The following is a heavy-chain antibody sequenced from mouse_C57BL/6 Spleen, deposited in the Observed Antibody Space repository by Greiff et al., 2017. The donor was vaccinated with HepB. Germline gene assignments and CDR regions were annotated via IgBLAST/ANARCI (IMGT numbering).Heavy chain of an antibody. Sequence: DVKLQESGPGLVKPSQSLSLTCSVTGYSITSGYYWNWIRQFPGNKLEWMGYISYDGSNNYNPSLKNRISITRDTSKNQFFLKLNSVTTEDTATYYCARGKARGYFDVWGTGTTVTVSS. CDR3: ARGKARGYFDV. CDR1: GYSITSGYY. CDR2: ISYDGSN. J-gene: IGHJ1*03. V-gene: IGHV3-6*01.